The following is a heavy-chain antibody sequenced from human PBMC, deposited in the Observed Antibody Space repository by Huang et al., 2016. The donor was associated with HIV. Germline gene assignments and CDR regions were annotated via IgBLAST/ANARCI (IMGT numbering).Heavy chain of an antibody. CDR3: ARYRLTGTFLDS. CDR1: GYTFTTYS. V-gene: IGHV7-4-1*02. Sequence: QVQLVQSGSELRKPGASVKVSCKASGYTFTTYSLIWVRQAPGQGLEGMGWNNTKTGTPTSAQGFTGRFVFSLDTTVSTAYLQISSLKTDDTAKYFCARYRLTGTFLDSWGQGTQVTVSS. CDR2: NNTKTGTP. D-gene: IGHD3-9*01. J-gene: IGHJ4*02.